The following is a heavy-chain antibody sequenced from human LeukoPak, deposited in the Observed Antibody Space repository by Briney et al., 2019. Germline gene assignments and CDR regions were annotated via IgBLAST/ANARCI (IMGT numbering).Heavy chain of an antibody. CDR1: GFTFSSNW. CDR3: AKRGPISGNYPHYFDF. CDR2: INSDGSDT. Sequence: GGSLRLSCAASGFTFSSNWMQWVRQAPGKGPVWVSRINSDGSDTIYADSVKGRITISRDNAKNTLYMQMSSLRPEDTAVYYCAKRGPISGNYPHYFDFWGQGTLVTVSS. D-gene: IGHD1-26*01. V-gene: IGHV3-74*01. J-gene: IGHJ4*02.